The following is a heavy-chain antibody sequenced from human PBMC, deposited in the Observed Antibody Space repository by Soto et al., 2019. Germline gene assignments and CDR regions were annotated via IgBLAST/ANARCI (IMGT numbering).Heavy chain of an antibody. Sequence: EVQLVESGGGLVQPGGSLRLSCAASGIPVSSNYMTWVRQAPGKGLEWVSVLHSGGDTYYANSVKGRVTISRHDSTNTLFLQMTTLTPEDTAVYYCARDGPYYYASRMDVWGQGTTVTVSS. CDR2: LHSGGDT. J-gene: IGHJ6*02. V-gene: IGHV3-53*04. CDR1: GIPVSSNY. D-gene: IGHD3-10*01. CDR3: ARDGPYYYASRMDV.